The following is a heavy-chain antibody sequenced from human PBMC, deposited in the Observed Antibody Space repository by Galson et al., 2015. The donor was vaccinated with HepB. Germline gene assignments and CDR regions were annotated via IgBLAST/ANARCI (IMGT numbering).Heavy chain of an antibody. D-gene: IGHD3-22*01. CDR2: ILTNTGNP. V-gene: IGHV7-4-1*02. Sequence: SVKVSCKASGSTSTNYAMNWVRQAPGQGLEWMGWILTNTGNPTYAQGFTGRFVFSLDTSVSTAYLQISSLKAEDTAVYYCARDGNYYDTRGPDYWGQGTLVTVSS. CDR3: ARDGNYYDTRGPDY. J-gene: IGHJ4*02. CDR1: GSTSTNYA.